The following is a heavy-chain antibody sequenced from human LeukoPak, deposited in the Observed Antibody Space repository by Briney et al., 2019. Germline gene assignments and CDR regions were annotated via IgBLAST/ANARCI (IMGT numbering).Heavy chain of an antibody. CDR3: ARNWHLSVFED. CDR2: ITSSSSTI. CDR1: GFTFSRFS. J-gene: IGHJ4*02. V-gene: IGHV3-48*01. Sequence: GRSPRLSCAVSGFTFSRFSMDWVRQAPGKGLEWVSYITSSSSTIYYTDPSKGRFTISRNNAKNSLYRQMNSLRAQDTPVYKCARNWHLSVFEDWGRGTLVTVSS. D-gene: IGHD1-1*01.